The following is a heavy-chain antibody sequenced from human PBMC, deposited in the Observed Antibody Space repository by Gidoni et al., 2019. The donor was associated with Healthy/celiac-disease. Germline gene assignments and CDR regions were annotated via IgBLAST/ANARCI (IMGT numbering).Heavy chain of an antibody. CDR2: INSDGRST. J-gene: IGHJ3*02. Sequence: EVQLVESGGGLVQPGGSLRLSCAASGFTFSIYWMHWVRQAPGKGLVYLSRINSDGRSTSYADAVKGRFTISRDNAKNTLYLQMNSLRAEDTAVYYCARPYSSSPQDAFDIWGQGTMVTVSS. D-gene: IGHD6-6*01. CDR3: ARPYSSSPQDAFDI. CDR1: GFTFSIYW. V-gene: IGHV3-74*01.